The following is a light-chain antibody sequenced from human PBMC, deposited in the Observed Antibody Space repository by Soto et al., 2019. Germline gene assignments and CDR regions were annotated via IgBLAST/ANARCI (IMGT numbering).Light chain of an antibody. CDR1: QTIRVS. J-gene: IGKJ5*01. CDR2: RAS. Sequence: PSSLSSSVRDSVNITCRASQTIRVSLNWYQKKPGKAPKLLIFRASTLENGVPPRFSGSGSGTDFTLTISSLQTEDFATYYGQQSYSTLLITFGQGTRLEIK. CDR3: QQSYSTLLIT. V-gene: IGKV1-39*01.